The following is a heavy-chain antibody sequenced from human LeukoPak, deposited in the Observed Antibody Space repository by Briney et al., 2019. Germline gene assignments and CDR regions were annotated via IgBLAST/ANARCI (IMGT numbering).Heavy chain of an antibody. J-gene: IGHJ4*02. V-gene: IGHV3-72*01. D-gene: IGHD1-20*01. CDR3: ARVRIIGTSYYFDS. CDR2: TRNKANSYTT. Sequence: GGSLRLSCAASGFTFSDHYMDWVRQAPGKGLEWVGRTRNKANSYTTEYAASVKGRFTISRDDSKNSLYLQMNSLKTEDTAVYCCARVRIIGTSYYFDSWGQGTLVTVSS. CDR1: GFTFSDHY.